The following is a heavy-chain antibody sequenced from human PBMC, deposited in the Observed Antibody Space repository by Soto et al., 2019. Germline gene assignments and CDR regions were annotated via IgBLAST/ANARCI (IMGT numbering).Heavy chain of an antibody. D-gene: IGHD3-3*01. J-gene: IGHJ6*02. CDR1: GGSFSGYY. CDR2: INHSGST. CDR3: ARGWNVLRFLEWPYYYGMDV. Sequence: TLSLTCAVYGGSFSGYYWSWIRQPPGKGLEWIGEINHSGSTNYSPSLKSRVTISVDTSKNQFSLKLSSVTAADTAVYYCARGWNVLRFLEWPYYYGMDVWGQGATVTVSS. V-gene: IGHV4-34*01.